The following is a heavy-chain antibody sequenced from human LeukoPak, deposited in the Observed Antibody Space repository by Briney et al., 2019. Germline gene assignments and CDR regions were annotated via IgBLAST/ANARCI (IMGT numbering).Heavy chain of an antibody. CDR3: ARVYCSSTSWQSYFDY. J-gene: IGHJ4*02. Sequence: GGSLRLSCVASGFTFNKYWMSWVRQAPGKGLEWVANINKDGSEKYYVDSVKGRFSISRDNAENSQYLQKNSLRAEDTAVYYCARVYCSSTSWQSYFDYWGQGTLVTVSS. CDR2: INKDGSEK. D-gene: IGHD2-2*01. CDR1: GFTFNKYW. V-gene: IGHV3-7*04.